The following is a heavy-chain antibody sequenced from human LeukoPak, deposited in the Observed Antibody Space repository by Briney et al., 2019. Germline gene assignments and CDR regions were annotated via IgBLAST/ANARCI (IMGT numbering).Heavy chain of an antibody. D-gene: IGHD6-19*01. CDR1: GFTFDDYA. V-gene: IGHV3-9*01. CDR2: ISWNSGSI. J-gene: IGHJ4*02. Sequence: GGSLRLSCAASGFTFDDYAMHWVRQAPGKGLEWVSGISWNSGSIGYADSVKGRFTISRDNAKNTLYVQMNSLRAEDTAVYYCASTHIAVAGPFDYWGQGTLVTVSS. CDR3: ASTHIAVAGPFDY.